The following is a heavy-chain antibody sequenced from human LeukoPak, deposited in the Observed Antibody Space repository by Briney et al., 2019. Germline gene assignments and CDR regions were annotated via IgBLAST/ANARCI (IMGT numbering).Heavy chain of an antibody. CDR3: AKDSDVEMATIFCL. CDR2: ISGSGGST. CDR1: GFTFSSYA. J-gene: IGHJ4*02. D-gene: IGHD5-24*01. V-gene: IGHV3-23*01. Sequence: GGSLRLSCAASGFTFSSYAMSWVRQAPGKGLEWVSAISGSGGSTYYADSVKGRYTISRDNSKNTLYLQMNSLRAEDTAVYYCAKDSDVEMATIFCLWGQGTLVTVSS.